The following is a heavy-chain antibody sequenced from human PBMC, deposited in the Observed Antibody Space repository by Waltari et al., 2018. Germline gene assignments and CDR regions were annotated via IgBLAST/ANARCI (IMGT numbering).Heavy chain of an antibody. CDR3: ASPKTYYYYGMAV. CDR1: EITVSNKY. Sequence: EVQLVESGGGLIQHGGSLRLSCAGAEITVSNKYMNWVRQAPGKGLEWVSVIYPAGSTYYADSVKGRFTISRDTSKNTVYLQMNSLRVDDTAVYYCASPKTYYYYGMAVWGQGTTVTVSS. J-gene: IGHJ6*02. V-gene: IGHV3-53*01. CDR2: IYPAGST.